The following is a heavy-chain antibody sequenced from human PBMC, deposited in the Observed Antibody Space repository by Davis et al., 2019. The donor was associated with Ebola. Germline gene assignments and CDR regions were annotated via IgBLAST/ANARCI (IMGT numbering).Heavy chain of an antibody. V-gene: IGHV3-53*05. CDR2: IYRDERT. Sequence: GESLKISCAASGFIVSDKYMSWVRQAPGKGLEWVSVIYRDERTYYADSVKGRFTISRDDSENTLYLQMNSLRAEDTAVYYCAKDNYYDSSGYYHLDYWGQGTLVTVSS. CDR1: GFIVSDKY. J-gene: IGHJ4*02. CDR3: AKDNYYDSSGYYHLDY. D-gene: IGHD3-22*01.